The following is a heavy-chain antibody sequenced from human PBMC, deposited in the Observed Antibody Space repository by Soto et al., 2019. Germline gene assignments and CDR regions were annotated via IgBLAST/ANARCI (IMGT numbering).Heavy chain of an antibody. V-gene: IGHV4-39*07. Sequence: SETLSLTCTVSGDSISSSNYHWGWIRQPPGKGLEWIGSMYYSGSAYYNPSLKSRVTISVDTSKNQFSLKLSSVTAADTAVYYCARWVGATSFDYWGQGTLVTVSS. D-gene: IGHD1-26*01. CDR3: ARWVGATSFDY. CDR1: GDSISSSNYH. CDR2: MYYSGSA. J-gene: IGHJ4*02.